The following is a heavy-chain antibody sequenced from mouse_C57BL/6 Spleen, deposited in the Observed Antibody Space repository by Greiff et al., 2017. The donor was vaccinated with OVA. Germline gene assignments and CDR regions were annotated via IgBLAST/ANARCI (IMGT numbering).Heavy chain of an antibody. J-gene: IGHJ4*01. CDR2: IDPSDSYT. CDR1: GYTFTSYW. V-gene: IGHV1-69*01. D-gene: IGHD1-1*01. CDR3: ARWPSSYGSSLRAMDY. Sequence: QVQLQQPGAELVMPGASVKLSCKASGYTFTSYWMHWVKQRPGQGLEWIGEIDPSDSYTNYNQKFKGKSTLTVDKSSSTAYMQLSSLTSEDSAVYYGARWPSSYGSSLRAMDYWGQGTSVTVSS.